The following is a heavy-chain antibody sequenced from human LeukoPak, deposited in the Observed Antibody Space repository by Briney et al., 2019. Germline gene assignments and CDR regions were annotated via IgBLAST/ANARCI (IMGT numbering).Heavy chain of an antibody. J-gene: IGHJ6*03. Sequence: SVKVSCKTSGGTLNSYAISWVRQAPGQGLEWMGGIVPIFGTPSYAQKFQGRVTTSADTSTGTAYMELSSLRSEDTAIYFCARGGHTAMVLYYYYMDVWGNGTTVTVSS. CDR2: IVPIFGTP. V-gene: IGHV1-69*06. CDR1: GGTLNSYA. D-gene: IGHD5-18*01. CDR3: ARGGHTAMVLYYYYMDV.